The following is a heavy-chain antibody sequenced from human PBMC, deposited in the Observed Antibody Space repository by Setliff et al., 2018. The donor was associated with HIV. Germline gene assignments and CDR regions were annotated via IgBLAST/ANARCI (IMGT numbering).Heavy chain of an antibody. J-gene: IGHJ5*02. CDR1: GYTVSNYG. CDR2: TSAYNGDT. Sequence: ASVKVSCKASGYTVSNYGISWVRQAPGQGLEWMGWTSAYNGDTNYAQKFQGRVSLTTDTSKNTAYMELRSLRTDDAAVYYCTRDEFYYGSGNYYKADYFDPWGQGTLVTVSS. D-gene: IGHD3-10*01. CDR3: TRDEFYYGSGNYYKADYFDP. V-gene: IGHV1-18*01.